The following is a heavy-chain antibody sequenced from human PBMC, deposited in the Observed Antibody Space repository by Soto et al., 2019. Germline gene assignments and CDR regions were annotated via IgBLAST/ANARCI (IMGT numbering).Heavy chain of an antibody. CDR2: MDPKTGNT. D-gene: IGHD6-19*01. CDR1: GYSFTSYD. J-gene: IGHJ4*02. V-gene: IGHV1-8*01. CDR3: ARSRGWRDY. Sequence: QVQLVQSGAEVKKPGASVKVSCRASGYSFTSYDINWVRQATGQGLEWMGWMDPKTGNTDYGQKFQGRVTMTRNTSISTTYMELDSLTSEDTAVYYRARSRGWRDYWGQGTLVTVSS.